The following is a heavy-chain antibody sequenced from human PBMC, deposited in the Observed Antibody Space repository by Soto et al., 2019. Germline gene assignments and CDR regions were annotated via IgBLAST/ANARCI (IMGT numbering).Heavy chain of an antibody. CDR2: IYYSGST. V-gene: IGHV4-59*01. J-gene: IGHJ4*02. Sequence: PSETLSLTCTVSGGSISSYYWSWIRQPPGKGLEWIGYIYYSGSTNYNPSLKSRVTISVDTSKNQFSLKLSSVTAADTAVYYCARGLIRGNFKSVGHFDYWGQGTLVTVSS. D-gene: IGHD1-7*01. CDR1: GGSISSYY. CDR3: ARGLIRGNFKSVGHFDY.